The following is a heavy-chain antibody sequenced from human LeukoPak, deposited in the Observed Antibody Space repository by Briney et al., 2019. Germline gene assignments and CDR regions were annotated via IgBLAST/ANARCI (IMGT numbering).Heavy chain of an antibody. CDR2: ISGDGGNK. Sequence: PGGSLRLSCAASGFSFHEHDIHWVRQAPGKGLEWVSLISGDGGNKHYADSVKGRFTISRDNSKNLLSLQMNSLRGDDTAFYYCAKRSGSPHNFDYWGQGALVTVSS. CDR1: GFSFHEHD. CDR3: AKRSGSPHNFDY. V-gene: IGHV3-43*02. J-gene: IGHJ4*02. D-gene: IGHD1-1*01.